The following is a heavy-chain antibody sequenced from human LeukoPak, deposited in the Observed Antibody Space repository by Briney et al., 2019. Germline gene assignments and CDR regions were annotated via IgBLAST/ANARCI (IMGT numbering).Heavy chain of an antibody. CDR2: IYYSGST. CDR3: ARVNSDYWPYYFDY. J-gene: IGHJ4*02. Sequence: SETLSLTCTVSGGSISSYYWGWIRQPPGKGLEWIGYIYYSGSTNYNPSLKSRVTISVDTSKNQFSLKLSSVTAADTAVYYCARVNSDYWPYYFDYWGQGTLVTVSS. D-gene: IGHD5-12*01. CDR1: GGSISSYY. V-gene: IGHV4-59*01.